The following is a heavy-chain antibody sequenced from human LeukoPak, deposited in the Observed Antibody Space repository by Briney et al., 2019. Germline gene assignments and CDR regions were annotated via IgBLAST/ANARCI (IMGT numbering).Heavy chain of an antibody. D-gene: IGHD5-12*01. CDR1: GFTFSSYA. CDR2: ISGSGGST. Sequence: PGGSLRLSCAASGFTFSSYAMSWVRQAPGKGLEWVSAISGSGGSTYYADSVKGRFTTSRDNSKNTVLLQMNSLRVGDTAVYYCAKGVGYGGMDVWGQGTTVIVSS. CDR3: AKGVGYGGMDV. V-gene: IGHV3-23*01. J-gene: IGHJ6*02.